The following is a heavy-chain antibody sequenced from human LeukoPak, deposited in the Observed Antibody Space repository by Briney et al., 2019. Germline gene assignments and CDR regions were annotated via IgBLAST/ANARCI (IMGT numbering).Heavy chain of an antibody. CDR1: GFTFSSYS. D-gene: IGHD6-19*01. J-gene: IGHJ3*02. V-gene: IGHV3-53*01. CDR3: ARSSGWPKDGAFDI. CDR2: IYSGGNT. Sequence: GGSLRLSCAASGFTFSSYSMNWVRQAPGKGLEWVSVIYSGGNTYYADSVKGRFTISRDNSKNTLYLQMNSLRAEDTAVYFCARSSGWPKDGAFDIWGQGTMVTVSS.